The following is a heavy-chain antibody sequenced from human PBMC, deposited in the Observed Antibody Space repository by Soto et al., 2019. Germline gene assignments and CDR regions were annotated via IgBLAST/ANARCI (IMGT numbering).Heavy chain of an antibody. V-gene: IGHV4-31*03. CDR3: ASTEDFFDY. CDR1: GVSLTSGTHY. Sequence: QVQLQESGPGLVKTSQTLSLTCSVSGVSLTSGTHYWSWIRQHPGKGLEWIGYIFYSGSTDYNPSLKSRVNISVDTSKNQFSMKLSSVTAADTAVYYCASTEDFFDYWGQGTLVTVSS. CDR2: IFYSGST. J-gene: IGHJ4*02.